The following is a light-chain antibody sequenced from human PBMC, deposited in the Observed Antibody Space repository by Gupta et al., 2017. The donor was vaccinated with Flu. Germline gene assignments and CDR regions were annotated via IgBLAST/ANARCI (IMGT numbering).Light chain of an antibody. CDR3: QKYGSAPPLT. V-gene: IGKV1-27*01. CDR2: SVS. CDR1: QDISNY. Sequence: DIQMTQSPSSLSASVGDRVTITCRASQDISNYLAWYQQKPGQVPSLLIFSVSSLHSGVPSRFGGRGSGTDFTLTITNLQPEDVATYYCQKYGSAPPLTFGGGTKIDIK. J-gene: IGKJ4*01.